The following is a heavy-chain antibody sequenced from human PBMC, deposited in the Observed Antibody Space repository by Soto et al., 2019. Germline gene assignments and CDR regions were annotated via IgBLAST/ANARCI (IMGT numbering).Heavy chain of an antibody. CDR2: INHSGST. CDR3: ARGHYSGPYYYGMDV. V-gene: IGHV4-34*01. J-gene: IGHJ6*02. Sequence: SETLSLTCAVYGGSFSGYYWSWIRQPPGKGLEWVGEINHSGSTNYNPSLKSRVTISVDTSKNQFSLKLSSVTAADTAVYYCARGHYSGPYYYGMDVWGQGTTVTVSS. D-gene: IGHD1-26*01. CDR1: GGSFSGYY.